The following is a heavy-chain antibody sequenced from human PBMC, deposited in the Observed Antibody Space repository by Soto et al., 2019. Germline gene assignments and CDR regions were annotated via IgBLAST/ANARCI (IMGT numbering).Heavy chain of an antibody. CDR3: ARSYNVYYIDAFDI. Sequence: SVKVSCKASGGTFSSYAISWVRQAPGQGLEWMGGIIPIFGTANYAQKFQGRVTITADKSTSTAYMELSSLRSEDTAVYYCARSYNVYYIDAFDIWGQGTMVTVSS. CDR1: GGTFSSYA. D-gene: IGHD3-10*01. CDR2: IIPIFGTA. J-gene: IGHJ3*02. V-gene: IGHV1-69*06.